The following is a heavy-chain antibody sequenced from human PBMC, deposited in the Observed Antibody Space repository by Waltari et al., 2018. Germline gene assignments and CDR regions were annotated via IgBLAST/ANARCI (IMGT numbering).Heavy chain of an antibody. J-gene: IGHJ4*02. CDR1: GGSFHGYY. Sequence: QLRLQQWGAGLLKPSETLSLTCAVSGGSFHGYYWSWIRQTPGKGLEGIGEVDHSGSANYSPSLKSRVTVSLDTSNKQVSLTLTSVTAADTGIYYCARDARDWEAVDNTYLDSWGQGTLVAVSS. D-gene: IGHD2-21*02. CDR3: ARDARDWEAVDNTYLDS. V-gene: IGHV4-34*01. CDR2: VDHSGSA.